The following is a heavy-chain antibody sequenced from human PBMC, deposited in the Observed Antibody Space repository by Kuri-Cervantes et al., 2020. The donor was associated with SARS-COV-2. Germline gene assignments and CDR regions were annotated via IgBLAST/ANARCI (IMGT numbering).Heavy chain of an antibody. CDR1: GGSISSTSSY. D-gene: IGHD6-13*01. V-gene: IGHV4-39*01. CDR3: ARHATGYSSSSYLGYYAMDV. Sequence: GSLRLSFTVSGGSISSTSSYGGEIRQPPGKRLECIWTIYYGGSTYYNPSLKSRITISVDTSKNQFSLRLSSVTAADTAVYYCARHATGYSSSSYLGYYAMDVWGKGTTVTVSS. J-gene: IGHJ6*04. CDR2: IYYGGST.